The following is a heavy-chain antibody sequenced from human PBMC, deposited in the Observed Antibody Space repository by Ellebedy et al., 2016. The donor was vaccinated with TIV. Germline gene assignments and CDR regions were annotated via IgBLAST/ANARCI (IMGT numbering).Heavy chain of an antibody. D-gene: IGHD4-17*01. CDR3: AKDADYDDYGLFDY. V-gene: IGHV3-23*01. J-gene: IGHJ4*02. Sequence: PGGSLRLSCAASGFTFSSHWMTWVRQAPGKGLEWVSVIGGGGDGTDYADSVKGRFTISRDNSKNTLYLQMNSLRADDTAVYYCAKDADYDDYGLFDYWGQGTLVTVSS. CDR1: GFTFSSHW. CDR2: IGGGGDGT.